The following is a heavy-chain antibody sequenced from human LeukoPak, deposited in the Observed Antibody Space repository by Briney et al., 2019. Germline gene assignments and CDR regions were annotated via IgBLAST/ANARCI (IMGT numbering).Heavy chain of an antibody. J-gene: IGHJ4*02. V-gene: IGHV4-61*02. CDR3: ARDSHGDYVPGHFDY. CDR2: IYTSGST. CDR1: GGSISSGSYY. D-gene: IGHD4-17*01. Sequence: SQTLSLTCTVSGGSISSGSYYWSWIRQPAGKGLEWIGRIYTSGSTNYNPSLKSRVTISVDTSKNQFSLKLSSVTAADTAVYYCARDSHGDYVPGHFDYWGQGTLVTVSS.